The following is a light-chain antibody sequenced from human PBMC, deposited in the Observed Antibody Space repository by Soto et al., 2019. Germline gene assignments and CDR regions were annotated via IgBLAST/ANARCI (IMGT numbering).Light chain of an antibody. CDR1: QSVSSN. V-gene: IGKV3-15*01. CDR3: QQDNNWAPWT. CDR2: GTS. Sequence: EIVMTQSPATLSVSPGERATLSCRASQSVSSNLAWYQQKPGQAPRLLIYGTSSRATGIPARFSGSGSGTEFPLTISRLQSEDFAVYYCQQDNNWAPWTFGQGTKVEIK. J-gene: IGKJ1*01.